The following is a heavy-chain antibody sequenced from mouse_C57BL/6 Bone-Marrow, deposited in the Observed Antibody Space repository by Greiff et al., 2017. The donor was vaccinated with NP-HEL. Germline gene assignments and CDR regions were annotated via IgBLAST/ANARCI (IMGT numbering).Heavy chain of an antibody. CDR3: ARYYYGSSYVANWYFDV. J-gene: IGHJ1*03. CDR2: INPNNGGT. V-gene: IGHV1-26*01. CDR1: GYTFTDYY. Sequence: EVQLQQSGPELVKPGASVKISCKASGYTFTDYYMNWVKQSHGKSLEWIGDINPNNGGTSYNQKFKGKATLTVDKSSSTAYMELRSLTSEDSAFYYCARYYYGSSYVANWYFDVWGTGTTVTVSS. D-gene: IGHD1-1*01.